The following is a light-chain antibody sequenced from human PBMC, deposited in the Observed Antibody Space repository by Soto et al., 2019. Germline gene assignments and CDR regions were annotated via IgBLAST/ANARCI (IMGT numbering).Light chain of an antibody. CDR2: GTS. Sequence: DFQITQSPSTLSASVGDRVTITCRATQTISNSLNWYQQRPGKAPNLLIYGTSTLQGGVPSRFSGSGSGTDFTLTISSLQPEDSATYFCQESHTFLWGTFGQGTKVDIK. CDR1: QTISNS. V-gene: IGKV1-39*01. J-gene: IGKJ1*01. CDR3: QESHTFLWGT.